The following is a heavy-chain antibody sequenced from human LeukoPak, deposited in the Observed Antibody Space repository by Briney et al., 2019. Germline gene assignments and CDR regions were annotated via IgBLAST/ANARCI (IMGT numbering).Heavy chain of an antibody. CDR1: GYTFTDYY. CDR3: ARPRATKLVDDGFDI. J-gene: IGHJ3*02. CDR2: INPDSGGT. Sequence: GASVKVSCKASGYTFTDYYIHWERQAPGQGLEWMGRINPDSGGTNFAQKFRARVTVTRDTSISTAYMELSTLRSDDTAVYYCARPRATKLVDDGFDIWGQGTIVTVSS. V-gene: IGHV1-2*06. D-gene: IGHD1-26*01.